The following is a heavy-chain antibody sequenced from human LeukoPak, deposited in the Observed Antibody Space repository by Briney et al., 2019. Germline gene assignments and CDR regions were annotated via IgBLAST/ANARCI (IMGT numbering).Heavy chain of an antibody. Sequence: ASVKVSCKASGYTFTGYYMHWVRQAPGQGLEWMGWINPNSGGTNYAQEFQGRVTMTRDTSISTAYMELSRLRSDDTAVYYCARDSLGIAADPYNWFDPWGQGTLVTVSS. V-gene: IGHV1-2*02. CDR2: INPNSGGT. CDR3: ARDSLGIAADPYNWFDP. D-gene: IGHD6-13*01. J-gene: IGHJ5*02. CDR1: GYTFTGYY.